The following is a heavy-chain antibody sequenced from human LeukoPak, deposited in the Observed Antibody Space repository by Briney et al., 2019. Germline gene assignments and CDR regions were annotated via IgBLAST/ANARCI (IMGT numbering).Heavy chain of an antibody. Sequence: GGSLRLSCAASGFTFTGSWMHWVRQVPGKGLLWVARMNGDGSTINYADSVKGRFTISRDDANNMLYLQMNSLKVEGMAVYYCARAGYYRFDYWGQGVLVTVSS. CDR1: GFTFTGSW. CDR2: MNGDGSTI. D-gene: IGHD4-17*01. V-gene: IGHV3-74*01. J-gene: IGHJ4*02. CDR3: ARAGYYRFDY.